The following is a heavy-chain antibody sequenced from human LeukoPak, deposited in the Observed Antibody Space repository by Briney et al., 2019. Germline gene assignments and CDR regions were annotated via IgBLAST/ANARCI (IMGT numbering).Heavy chain of an antibody. D-gene: IGHD3-22*01. J-gene: IGHJ1*01. Sequence: PSETLSLTCAVYGGSFSGYYWSWIRQPPGKGLEWIGEINHSGSTNYNPSLKSRVTISVDTSKNHFSLKLSSVTAADTAVYYCARGPWGYYDSSGYYGTKYFQHWGQGTLVTVSS. V-gene: IGHV4-34*01. CDR2: INHSGST. CDR1: GGSFSGYY. CDR3: ARGPWGYYDSSGYYGTKYFQH.